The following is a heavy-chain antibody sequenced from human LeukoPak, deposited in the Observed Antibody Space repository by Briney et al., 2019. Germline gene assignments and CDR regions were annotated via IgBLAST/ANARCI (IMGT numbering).Heavy chain of an antibody. CDR1: GGTFSSYA. J-gene: IGHJ3*02. CDR3: ARVQYYYDSSGYYWFDAFDI. CDR2: IIPIFGTA. V-gene: IGHV1-69*06. D-gene: IGHD3-22*01. Sequence: GASVKVSCKASGGTFSSYAISWVRQAPGEGLECMGGIIPIFGTANYAQKFQGRVTITADKSTSTAYMELSSLTSEDTAVYYCARVQYYYDSSGYYWFDAFDIWGQGTMVTVSS.